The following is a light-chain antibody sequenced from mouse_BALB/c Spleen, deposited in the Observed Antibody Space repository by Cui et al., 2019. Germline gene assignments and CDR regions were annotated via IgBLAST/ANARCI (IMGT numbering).Light chain of an antibody. J-gene: IGKJ4*01. CDR2: DTS. CDR1: SSVSY. Sequence: QIVLTQSPAIMSASPGEKVIMTCSASSSVSYMYWYQQKPGSSPRLLIYDTSNLASGVPVRFSGSGSGTSYSLTISRMEAEDAATYYCQQWSSYPPTFGSGTKLEIK. CDR3: QQWSSYPPT. V-gene: IGKV4-55*01.